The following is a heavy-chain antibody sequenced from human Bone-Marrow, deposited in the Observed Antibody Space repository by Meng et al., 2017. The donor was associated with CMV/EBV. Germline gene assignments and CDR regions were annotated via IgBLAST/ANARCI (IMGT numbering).Heavy chain of an antibody. CDR2: IDPKDSYT. J-gene: IGHJ5*02. Sequence: ASRYGFSTYWNNWVLQKPGRGLEWIGRIDPKDSYTTYSPSFQGHVSISADKSIGIVYLQWSSLKASDTAMYYCAVVRKAAGLGWSDPWGQGTLVTVSS. CDR1: RYGFSTYW. V-gene: IGHV5-10-1*01. D-gene: IGHD6-13*01. CDR3: AVVRKAAGLGWSDP.